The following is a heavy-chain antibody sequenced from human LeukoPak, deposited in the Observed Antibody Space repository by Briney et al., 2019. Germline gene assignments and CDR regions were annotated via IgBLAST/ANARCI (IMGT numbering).Heavy chain of an antibody. J-gene: IGHJ3*01. CDR3: AKRFGESPAGGFDV. CDR2: ISYDGSNK. D-gene: IGHD3-10*01. V-gene: IGHV3-30*18. Sequence: SGGSLRLSCAVSGFTFSNYGMHWVRQAPGKGLEWVAVISYDGSNKYYADSVKGRFTISRDNSKNTLYLQMNSLRAEDTAVYYCAKRFGESPAGGFDVWGQGTMATVSS. CDR1: GFTFSNYG.